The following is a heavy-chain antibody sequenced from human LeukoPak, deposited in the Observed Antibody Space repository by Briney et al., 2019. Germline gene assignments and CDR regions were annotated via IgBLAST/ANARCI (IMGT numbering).Heavy chain of an antibody. CDR3: ARVSPESWSVAYYYYYMDV. CDR2: IYYSGST. CDR1: GGSISSYY. D-gene: IGHD3-3*01. J-gene: IGHJ6*03. Sequence: SETLSLTCSVSGGSISSYYWSWIRQPPGKGLEWIGYIYYSGSTNYNPSLKSRVTISVDTSKNQFSLKLSSVTAADTAVYYCARVSPESWSVAYYYYYMDVWGKGTTVTVSS. V-gene: IGHV4-59*01.